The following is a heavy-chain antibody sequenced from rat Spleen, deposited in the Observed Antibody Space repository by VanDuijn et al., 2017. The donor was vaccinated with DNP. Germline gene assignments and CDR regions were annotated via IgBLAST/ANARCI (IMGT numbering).Heavy chain of an antibody. J-gene: IGHJ4*01. CDR2: ITYDGGGT. D-gene: IGHD1-9*01. CDR3: ASLYYGYNPSYYAMAA. V-gene: IGHV5-20*01. CDR1: GFTFSDYY. Sequence: EVQLVESGGGLVQPGRSLKLSCAASGFTFSDYYMAWVRQAPTKGLEWVAYITYDGGGTYYRDSVKGRFTISRDNAKSTLYLQMDSLRSEDTATYYCASLYYGYNPSYYAMAAWGQGTSVTVSS.